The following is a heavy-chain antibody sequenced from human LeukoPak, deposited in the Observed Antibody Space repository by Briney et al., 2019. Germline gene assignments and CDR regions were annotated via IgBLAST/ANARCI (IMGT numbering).Heavy chain of an antibody. CDR3: ATLYSGSPGY. J-gene: IGHJ4*02. D-gene: IGHD1-26*01. V-gene: IGHV1-69*05. CDR2: IIPIFGTA. CDR1: GGTFSSYA. Sequence: SVKVSCKASGGTFSSYAISWVRQAPGQGLEWMGGIIPIFGTANYAQKFQGRVTTTTDESPRTAYMELSSLRSEDTAVYYCATLYSGSPGYWGQGTLVTVSS.